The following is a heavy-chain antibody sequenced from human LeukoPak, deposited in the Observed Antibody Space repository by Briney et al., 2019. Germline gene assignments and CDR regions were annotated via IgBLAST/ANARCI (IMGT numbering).Heavy chain of an antibody. CDR3: VNSYSSPLYGPYAFDI. J-gene: IGHJ3*02. V-gene: IGHV3-64D*06. CDR1: GFTFSSYA. CDR2: ISSNGGST. D-gene: IGHD6-13*01. Sequence: GGSLRLSCLASGFTFSSYAMRWVRQAPGKGLEYVSAISSNGGSTYYADSVKGRFTISRDNSKNTLYLQMSSLRAEDTAVYYCVNSYSSPLYGPYAFDIWGQGTMVTVSS.